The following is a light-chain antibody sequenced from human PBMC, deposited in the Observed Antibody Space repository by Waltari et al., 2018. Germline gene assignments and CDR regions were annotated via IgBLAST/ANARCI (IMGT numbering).Light chain of an antibody. V-gene: IGKV3-20*01. CDR3: QQHGTLPAT. Sequence: IVLTQSPGTASLSPGERVTLSCRASQSVGSSCLAWYQQKPGQAPRLVIYRASRMATGIPDRFSGSGSGTDFSLTISRLEPEDFAVYYCQQHGTLPATFGQGTKVEIK. CDR2: RAS. CDR1: QSVGSSC. J-gene: IGKJ1*01.